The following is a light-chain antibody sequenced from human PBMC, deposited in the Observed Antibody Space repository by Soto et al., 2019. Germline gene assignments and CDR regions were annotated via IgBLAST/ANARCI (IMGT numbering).Light chain of an antibody. CDR3: SSYTSSSPLDWV. Sequence: QSALTQPASVPGSPGQSITISCTGTSSDGGGYNYVSWYQQHPGKAPKLMIYAASNRPSGVSNRFSGSKSGNTASLTISGDQAEDEADYYCSSYTSSSPLDWVFGGGTKLTVL. CDR2: AAS. CDR1: SSDGGGYNY. J-gene: IGLJ3*02. V-gene: IGLV2-14*01.